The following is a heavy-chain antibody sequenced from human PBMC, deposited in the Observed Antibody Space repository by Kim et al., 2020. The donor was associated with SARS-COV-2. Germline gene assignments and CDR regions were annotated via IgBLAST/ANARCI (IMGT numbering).Heavy chain of an antibody. J-gene: IGHJ3*02. CDR3: AREATVIIREAFNI. D-gene: IGHD2-21*01. V-gene: IGHV1-2*02. Sequence: YAQNLQCRVTVTRDTSISTAYMELSRLSSDDTAVYYCAREATVIIREAFNIWGQGTMVTVSS.